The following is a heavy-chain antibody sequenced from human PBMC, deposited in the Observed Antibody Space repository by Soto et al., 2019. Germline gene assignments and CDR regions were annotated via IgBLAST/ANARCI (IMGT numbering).Heavy chain of an antibody. CDR2: IYHSGST. J-gene: IGHJ5*02. V-gene: IGHV4-34*01. CDR1: GGSFSGYY. D-gene: IGHD6-19*01. Sequence: SETLSLTCAVNGGSFSGYYWSLIRQPPGKGLEWIGEIYHSGSTNYNPSLKSRVTISVDTSKNQFSLRLTSVTAADTGVYYCARGGYSSGYGWFDPWGQGTPVTVPS. CDR3: ARGGYSSGYGWFDP.